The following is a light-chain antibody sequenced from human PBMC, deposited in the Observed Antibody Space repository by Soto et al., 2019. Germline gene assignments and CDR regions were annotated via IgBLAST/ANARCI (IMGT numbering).Light chain of an antibody. CDR3: QQYNNWPPT. CDR1: QSIGDT. J-gene: IGKJ5*01. Sequence: EIVMTQSPATLSVSPWGRAALSCVASQSIGDTLAWYQQKPGQAPRLLIYGASSRVTGFPARFNGSGSGTEFTLTISSLQSEDFAVYYCQQYNNWPPTFGQGTRLEIK. V-gene: IGKV3-15*01. CDR2: GAS.